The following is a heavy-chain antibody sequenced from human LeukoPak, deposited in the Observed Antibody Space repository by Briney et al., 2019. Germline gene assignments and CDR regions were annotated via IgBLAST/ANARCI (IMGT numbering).Heavy chain of an antibody. Sequence: GRSLRLSCAASGFTFSSYAMDWVRQAPGKGLEWVAVISYDGSNKYYAGSVKGRFTISKDNAKRTVFLQMNTLRPEDTAVYYCARAHSSGRLNGAFDIWGPGTTVTVSA. CDR2: ISYDGSNK. CDR1: GFTFSSYA. D-gene: IGHD3-22*01. CDR3: ARAHSSGRLNGAFDI. J-gene: IGHJ3*02. V-gene: IGHV3-30-3*01.